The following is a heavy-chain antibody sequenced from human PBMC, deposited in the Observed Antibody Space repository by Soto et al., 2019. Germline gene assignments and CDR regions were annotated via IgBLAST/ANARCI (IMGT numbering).Heavy chain of an antibody. CDR3: AKIRSRITIFGVVRDAFDI. Sequence: QVQLVESGGGVVQPGRSLRLSCAASGFTFSSYGMQWVRQAPGKGLEWVAVISYDGSNKYYADSVKGRFTISRDNSKNTLYLQMNSLRAEDTAVYYCAKIRSRITIFGVVRDAFDIWGQGTMVTVSS. V-gene: IGHV3-30*18. CDR2: ISYDGSNK. D-gene: IGHD3-3*01. J-gene: IGHJ3*02. CDR1: GFTFSSYG.